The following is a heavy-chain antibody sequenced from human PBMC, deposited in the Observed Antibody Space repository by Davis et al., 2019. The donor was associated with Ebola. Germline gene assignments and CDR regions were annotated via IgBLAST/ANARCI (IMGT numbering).Heavy chain of an antibody. Sequence: AASVKVSCKASGYIFTSYGISWVRQAPGQGLEWMGWISAYNGNTNYAQKFQGRVTITADKSTSTAYMELSSLRSEDTAVYYCARDRVQQLVPGGWFDPWGQGTLVTVSS. CDR2: ISAYNGNT. CDR1: GYIFTSYG. CDR3: ARDRVQQLVPGGWFDP. J-gene: IGHJ5*02. V-gene: IGHV1-18*01. D-gene: IGHD6-13*01.